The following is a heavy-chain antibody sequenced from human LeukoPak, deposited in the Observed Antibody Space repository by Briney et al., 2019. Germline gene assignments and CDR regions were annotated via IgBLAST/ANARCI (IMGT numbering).Heavy chain of an antibody. J-gene: IGHJ6*03. Sequence: GGSLRLSHAAPGFTFSDYYTSWIRQAPGKGLEWVSYISSSGSTIYYADSVKGRFTISRDNAKNSLYLQMNSLRAEDTAVYYCARDESGLYYDRSAAPYMDVWGKGTTVTVSS. CDR1: GFTFSDYY. V-gene: IGHV3-11*04. CDR2: ISSSGSTI. CDR3: ARDESGLYYDRSAAPYMDV. D-gene: IGHD3-22*01.